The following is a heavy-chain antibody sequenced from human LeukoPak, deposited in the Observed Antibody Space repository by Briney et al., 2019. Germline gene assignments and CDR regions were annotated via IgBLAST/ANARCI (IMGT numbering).Heavy chain of an antibody. Sequence: PSETLSLTCTVSGGSISSYFWNWIRQPAGKGLEWIGRIYTSGSTNYNPSLQSRVTMSVDTSKNQFSLKLSSVTAADTAMYYCARGYCGGDSCYGLENWFDPWGQGTLVTVSS. D-gene: IGHD2-15*01. CDR2: IYTSGST. CDR1: GGSISSYF. V-gene: IGHV4-4*07. J-gene: IGHJ5*02. CDR3: ARGYCGGDSCYGLENWFDP.